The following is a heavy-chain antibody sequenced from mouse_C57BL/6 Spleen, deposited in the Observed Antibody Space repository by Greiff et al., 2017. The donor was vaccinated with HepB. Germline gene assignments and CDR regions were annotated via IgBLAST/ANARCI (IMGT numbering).Heavy chain of an antibody. J-gene: IGHJ1*03. CDR3: AKEVITTGYFDV. D-gene: IGHD1-1*01. Sequence: EVMLVESGGGLVKPGGSLKLSCAASGFTFSSYAMSWVRQTPEKRLEWVATISDGGSYTYYPDNVKGRFTISRDNAKNNLYLQMSHLKSEDTAMYYCAKEVITTGYFDVWGTGTTVTVSS. V-gene: IGHV5-4*01. CDR2: ISDGGSYT. CDR1: GFTFSSYA.